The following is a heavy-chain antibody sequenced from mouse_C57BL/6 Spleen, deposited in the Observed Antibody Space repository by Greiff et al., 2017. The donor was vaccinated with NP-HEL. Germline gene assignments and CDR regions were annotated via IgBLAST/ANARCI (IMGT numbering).Heavy chain of an antibody. CDR2: ISSGSSTI. Sequence: EVMLVESGGGLVKPGGSLKLSCAASGFTFSDYGMHWVRQAPEKGLEWVAYISSGSSTIYYADTVKGRFTISRDNAKKTLFLQMTRLRSEDTAMYYCAGTLYGSREGFAYWGQGTLVTVSA. CDR1: GFTFSDYG. CDR3: AGTLYGSREGFAY. J-gene: IGHJ3*01. V-gene: IGHV5-17*01. D-gene: IGHD1-1*01.